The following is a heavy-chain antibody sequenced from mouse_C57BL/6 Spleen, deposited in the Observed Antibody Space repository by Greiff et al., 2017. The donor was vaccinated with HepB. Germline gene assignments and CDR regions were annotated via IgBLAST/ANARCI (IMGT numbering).Heavy chain of an antibody. CDR1: GFTFSDYG. CDR3: AREDYDYYYAMDY. V-gene: IGHV5-17*01. Sequence: EVQLVESGGGLVKPGGSLKLSCAASGFTFSDYGMNWVRQAPEKGLEWVAYISSGSSTIYYADTVKGRFTISRDNAKNTLFLQMTSLRSEDTAMYYCAREDYDYYYAMDYWGQGTSVTVSS. CDR2: ISSGSSTI. J-gene: IGHJ4*01. D-gene: IGHD2-4*01.